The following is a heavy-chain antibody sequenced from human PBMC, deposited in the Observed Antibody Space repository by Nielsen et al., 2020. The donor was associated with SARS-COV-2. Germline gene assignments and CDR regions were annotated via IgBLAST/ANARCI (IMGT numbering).Heavy chain of an antibody. CDR1: GGSLSSYY. V-gene: IGHV4-59*01. CDR3: VRIDMATISVDY. J-gene: IGHJ4*02. Sequence: SETLSLTCTVSGGSLSSYYWSWIRQSPGKELEWIGYIYYSGNTGYNPSLSSRVTISEDTSKNQVSLKLSSVSAADTAVYYCVRIDMATISVDYWGRGTLVTVSA. CDR2: IYYSGNT. D-gene: IGHD5-24*01.